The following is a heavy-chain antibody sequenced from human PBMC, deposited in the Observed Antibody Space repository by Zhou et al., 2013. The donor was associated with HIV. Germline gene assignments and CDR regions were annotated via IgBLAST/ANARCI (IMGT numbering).Heavy chain of an antibody. CDR2: INPNSGGT. V-gene: IGHV1-2*02. CDR1: GYTFTGYY. D-gene: IGHD3-16*02. J-gene: IGHJ4*02. CDR3: ARLITFGGVIDNFDY. Sequence: QVQLVQSGAEVKKPGASVKVSCKASGYTFTGYYMHWVRQAPGQGLEWMGWINPNSGGTNYAQKFQGRVTMTRDTSISTAYMELSRLRSDDTAVYYCARLITFGGVIDNFDYWGQGTLVTVSS.